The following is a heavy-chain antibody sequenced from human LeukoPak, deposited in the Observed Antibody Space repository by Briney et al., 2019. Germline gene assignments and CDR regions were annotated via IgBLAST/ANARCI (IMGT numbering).Heavy chain of an antibody. Sequence: SETLSLTCTVSGGSISSSSYYWGWIRQPPGKGLEWIGSIYYSGSTYYNPSLKSRVTISVDTSKNQFSLKLSSVTAADTAVYYCARERRYDYVWGSYRPYFDYWGQGTLVTVSS. CDR2: IYYSGST. CDR1: GGSISSSSYY. V-gene: IGHV4-39*07. CDR3: ARERRYDYVWGSYRPYFDY. D-gene: IGHD3-16*02. J-gene: IGHJ4*02.